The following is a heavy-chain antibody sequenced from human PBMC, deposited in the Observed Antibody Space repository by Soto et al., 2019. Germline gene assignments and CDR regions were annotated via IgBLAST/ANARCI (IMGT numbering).Heavy chain of an antibody. J-gene: IGHJ6*03. CDR1: GGSISSYY. D-gene: IGHD2-15*01. CDR3: ARTELGYCGGGSCYEYYYYYYMDV. CDR2: IYYSGST. Sequence: SETLSLTCTVSGGSISSYYWSWIRQPPGKGLEWIGYIYYSGSTNYNPSLKSRVTISVDTSKNQFSLKLSSVTAADTAVYYCARTELGYCGGGSCYEYYYYYYMDVWGKGTTVTVSS. V-gene: IGHV4-59*01.